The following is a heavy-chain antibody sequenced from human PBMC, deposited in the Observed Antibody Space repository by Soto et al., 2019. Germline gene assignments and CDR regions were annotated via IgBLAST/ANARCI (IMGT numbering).Heavy chain of an antibody. V-gene: IGHV4-39*01. D-gene: IGHD2-15*01. CDR2: FYYSGST. J-gene: IGHJ4*02. CDR1: GGSVSSSGNY. Sequence: PSETLSLTCTVSGGSVSSSGNYWGWIRQPPGKGLEWIGSFYYSGSTYYNPSLKSRVTTSVDTSKNQFSLKLSSVTAADTAVYYCVRHYAVVLYHFDYWGLGTLVTVS. CDR3: VRHYAVVLYHFDY.